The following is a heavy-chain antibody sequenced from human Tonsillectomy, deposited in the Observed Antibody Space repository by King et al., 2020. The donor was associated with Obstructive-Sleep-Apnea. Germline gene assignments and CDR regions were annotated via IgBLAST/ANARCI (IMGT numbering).Heavy chain of an antibody. CDR1: GGSISSSSYY. Sequence: LQLQESGPGLVKPSETLSLTCTVSGGSISSSSYYWGWIRQPPGKGLEWIGGIYHSGSTYYNPSLKSRVTISVDTSKNQFSLKLNSVTAADTAVYYCARDEQLIPYWYFDLWGRGTLVTVSS. D-gene: IGHD6-13*01. CDR2: IYHSGST. J-gene: IGHJ2*01. V-gene: IGHV4-39*07. CDR3: ARDEQLIPYWYFDL.